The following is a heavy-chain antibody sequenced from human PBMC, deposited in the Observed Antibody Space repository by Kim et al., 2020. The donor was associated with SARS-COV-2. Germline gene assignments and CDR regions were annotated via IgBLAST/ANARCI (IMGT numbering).Heavy chain of an antibody. D-gene: IGHD3-10*01. Sequence: GGSLRLSCAASGFTFSSYWMHWVRQAPGKGLVWVSRINSDGSSTSYADSVKGRFTISRDNAKNTLYLQMNSVRVEDTAVYYCARGITKVRGVTASDHWGQGTLVTVSS. CDR3: ARGITKVRGVTASDH. CDR1: GFTFSSYW. CDR2: INSDGSST. V-gene: IGHV3-74*01. J-gene: IGHJ4*02.